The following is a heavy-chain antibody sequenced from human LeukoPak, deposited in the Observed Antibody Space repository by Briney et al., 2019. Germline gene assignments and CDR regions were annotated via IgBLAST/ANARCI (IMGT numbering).Heavy chain of an antibody. V-gene: IGHV3-23*01. J-gene: IGHJ4*02. CDR1: GGSISSSSYY. Sequence: ETLSLTCTVSGGSISSSSYYWGWIRQPPGKGLEWVSDINGSGGSTYYADSVKGRFTISRDNSKNTLYLQMISLRDEDTAVYYCAKRGTIWGQGTLVTVSS. D-gene: IGHD2-8*01. CDR2: INGSGGST. CDR3: AKRGTI.